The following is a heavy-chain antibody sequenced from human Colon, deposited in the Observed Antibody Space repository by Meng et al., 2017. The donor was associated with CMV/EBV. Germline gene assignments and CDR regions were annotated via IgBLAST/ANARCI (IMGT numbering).Heavy chain of an antibody. Sequence: SGFTFGDYAMSWVRQSPGKGLEWVSGIFGNALSTYYADSVKGRFTISRDNSKNTLYLQMNNLRAEDTAMYFCAKGGPLRNYYASLDYWGQGTLVTVSS. J-gene: IGHJ4*02. V-gene: IGHV3-23*01. CDR1: GFTFGDYA. CDR3: AKGGPLRNYYASLDY. D-gene: IGHD1-26*01. CDR2: IFGNALST.